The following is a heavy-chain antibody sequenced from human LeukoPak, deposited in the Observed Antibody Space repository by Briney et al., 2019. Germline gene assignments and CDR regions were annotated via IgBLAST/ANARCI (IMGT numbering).Heavy chain of an antibody. CDR1: GFTFRSYW. Sequence: GGSLGLSCAASGFTFRSYWMSWVRQAPGKGLEWVANMKLDGSEEYYVDSVKGRFTISSDNAKNSLYLQMNSLRVDDAAVYYCARWARYCSSGSCYSWFDPWGQGTLVTVSS. V-gene: IGHV3-7*01. D-gene: IGHD2-15*01. CDR2: MKLDGSEE. CDR3: ARWARYCSSGSCYSWFDP. J-gene: IGHJ5*02.